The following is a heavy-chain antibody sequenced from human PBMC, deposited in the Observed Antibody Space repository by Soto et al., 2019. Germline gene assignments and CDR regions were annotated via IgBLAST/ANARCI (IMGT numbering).Heavy chain of an antibody. J-gene: IGHJ4*02. CDR3: ARGYVRNFNY. D-gene: IGHD3-10*02. Sequence: QVQLQQWGAGLLKPSETLSLTCAVYGGSFSGYYWSWIRQPPGKGLEWIGEINHSGSTNYNPSLNSPVTISVDTSNNQFSPKLSSVTAAATAVYYLARGYVRNFNYWGQGTLVTVSS. CDR1: GGSFSGYY. CDR2: INHSGST. V-gene: IGHV4-34*01.